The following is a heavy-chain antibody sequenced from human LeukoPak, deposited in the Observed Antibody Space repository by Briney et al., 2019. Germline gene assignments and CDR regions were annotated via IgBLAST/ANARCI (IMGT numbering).Heavy chain of an antibody. CDR3: ARHYYDSSGPIDY. CDR1: GGSISSSSYY. CDR2: IYYSGST. V-gene: IGHV4-39*01. Sequence: SETLSLTCTVSGGSISSSSYYWGWIRQPPGKVLECIGSIYYSGSTYYNPSLKSRVTISVDTSKNQFSLKLSSVTAADTAVYYCARHYYDSSGPIDYWGQGTLVTVSS. J-gene: IGHJ4*02. D-gene: IGHD3-22*01.